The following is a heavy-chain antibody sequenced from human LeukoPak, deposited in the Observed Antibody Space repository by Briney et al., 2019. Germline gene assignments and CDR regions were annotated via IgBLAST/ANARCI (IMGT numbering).Heavy chain of an antibody. J-gene: IGHJ4*02. CDR3: ARGFWSGYPYFDY. CDR2: IYYSGST. D-gene: IGHD3-3*01. CDR1: GGSISSYY. Sequence: SETLSLTCTVSGGSISSYYWSWIRQPPGKGLEWIGYIYYSGSTNYNPSLKSRVTISVDTSKNQFSLKLSSVTAADTAVYYCARGFWSGYPYFDYWDQGTLVTVSS. V-gene: IGHV4-59*01.